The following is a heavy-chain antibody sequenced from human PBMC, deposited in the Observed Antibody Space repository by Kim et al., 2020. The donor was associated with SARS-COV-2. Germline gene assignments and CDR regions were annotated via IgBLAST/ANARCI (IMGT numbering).Heavy chain of an antibody. CDR3: ARGEWELPNPFDY. CDR2: INAGNGNT. V-gene: IGHV1-3*01. D-gene: IGHD1-26*01. J-gene: IGHJ4*02. Sequence: ASVKVSCKASGYTFTSYAMHWVRQAPGQRLEWMGWINAGNGNTKYSQKFQGRVTITRDTSASTAYMELSSLRSEDTAVYYCARGEWELPNPFDYWGQGTLVTVSS. CDR1: GYTFTSYA.